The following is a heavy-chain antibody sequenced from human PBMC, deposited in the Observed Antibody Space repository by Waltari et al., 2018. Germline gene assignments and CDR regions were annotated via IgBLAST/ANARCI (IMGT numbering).Heavy chain of an antibody. CDR2: IFADGTT. Sequence: SGGGLVQPGGSLRLSCTASGATIDSNYMNWLRQAPGKGREWISVIFADGTTHFADSVRGRFVISRDKSENTLYLQMNFVRADDSSVYYCTRGGHPNSWGQGTLVTVSS. CDR1: GATIDSNY. J-gene: IGHJ1*01. CDR3: TRGGHPNS. V-gene: IGHV3-66*02. D-gene: IGHD7-27*01.